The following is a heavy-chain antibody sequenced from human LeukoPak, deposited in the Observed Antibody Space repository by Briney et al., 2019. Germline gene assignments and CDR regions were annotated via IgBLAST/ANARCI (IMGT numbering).Heavy chain of an antibody. D-gene: IGHD5-18*01. J-gene: IGHJ4*02. CDR3: ARVTGGWIQLWCDY. CDR1: GFTFSSYE. CDR2: ISSSGSTI. Sequence: GGSLRLSCAASGFTFSSYEMNWVRQAPGKGLEWVSYISSSGSTIYYADSVKGRSTISRDNAKNSLYLQMNSLRAEDTAVYYCARVTGGWIQLWCDYWGQGTLVTVSS. V-gene: IGHV3-48*03.